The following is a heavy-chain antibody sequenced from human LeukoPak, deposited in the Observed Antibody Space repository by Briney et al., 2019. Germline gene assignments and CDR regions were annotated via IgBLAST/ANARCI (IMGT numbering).Heavy chain of an antibody. CDR2: IRTSGRV. D-gene: IGHD4-17*01. Sequence: SQTLSLTCSVSGGSVTSGPNYWNWIRQPAGKGLEWIGRIRTSGRVNYNPSLKSRVTVYLDTPKNLVSLKLTSVTAADTAVYYCARDRGNGDYGDYFDSWGQGTQVTVSS. V-gene: IGHV4-61*02. CDR3: ARDRGNGDYGDYFDS. J-gene: IGHJ4*02. CDR1: GGSVTSGPNY.